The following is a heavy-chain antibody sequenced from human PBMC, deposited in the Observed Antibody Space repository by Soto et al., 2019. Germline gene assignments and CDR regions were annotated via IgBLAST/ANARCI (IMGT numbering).Heavy chain of an antibody. CDR1: GFTFSSYG. D-gene: IGHD1-26*01. V-gene: IGHV3-30*18. CDR3: AKSWERLPDY. J-gene: IGHJ4*02. Sequence: QVQLVESGGGVVQPGRSLRLSCAASGFTFSSYGMHWVRQAPGKGLEWVAVISYDGSNKYYADSVKGRFTISRDNSKNTLYLQMNSLRAEDTDVYYCAKSWERLPDYWGQGTLVTVSS. CDR2: ISYDGSNK.